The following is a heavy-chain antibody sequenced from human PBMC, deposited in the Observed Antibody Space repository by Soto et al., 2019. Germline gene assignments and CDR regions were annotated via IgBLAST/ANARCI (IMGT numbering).Heavy chain of an antibody. D-gene: IGHD5-12*01. CDR2: ISGSGGST. CDR1: GFTFSNYA. CDR3: ARGDGYDPYSYFDY. Sequence: GSLRLSCSASGFTFSNYAMTWVRQAPGKGLEWVSAISGSGGSTYYADSVKGRFTISRDNSKNTLYLQMNSLRADDTAVYYCARGDGYDPYSYFDYWGQGILVTVS. V-gene: IGHV3-23*01. J-gene: IGHJ4*02.